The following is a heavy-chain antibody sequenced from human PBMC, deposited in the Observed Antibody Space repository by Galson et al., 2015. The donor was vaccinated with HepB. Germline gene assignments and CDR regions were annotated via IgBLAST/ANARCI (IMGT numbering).Heavy chain of an antibody. D-gene: IGHD3-3*01. CDR1: GFTLSSYA. CDR2: ISYDGSNK. Sequence: SLRLSCAASGFTLSSYAMPWVRQAPGKGLEWVAVISYDGSNKYYAASVKGRFTIPRDNSKNTLYLQMNSLRAEDTAVYYCARDVLRFLEWGSKFDYWGQGTLVTVSS. V-gene: IGHV3-30-3*01. CDR3: ARDVLRFLEWGSKFDY. J-gene: IGHJ4*02.